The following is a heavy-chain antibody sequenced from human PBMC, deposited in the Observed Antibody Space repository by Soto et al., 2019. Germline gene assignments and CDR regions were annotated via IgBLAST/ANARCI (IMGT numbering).Heavy chain of an antibody. D-gene: IGHD6-19*01. CDR1: GNAMNPYY. V-gene: IGHV4-59*01. J-gene: IGHJ4*02. CDR2: IYFSGST. Sequence: KSSETLSLTCTVSGNAMNPYYWSWIRQPPGKGLEWIGYIYFSGSTNFNPSLKSRVTLSLDTSKRQFFLKLTSVTAADTAVYYCARAWAVPGSHWGDWGRGTLVTVPQ. CDR3: ARAWAVPGSHWGD.